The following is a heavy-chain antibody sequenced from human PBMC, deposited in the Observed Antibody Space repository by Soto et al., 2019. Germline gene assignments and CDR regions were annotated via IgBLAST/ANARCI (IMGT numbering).Heavy chain of an antibody. CDR1: GYTFTSYD. V-gene: IGHV1-8*01. J-gene: IGHJ6*02. D-gene: IGHD6-13*01. Sequence: ASVKVSCKASGYTFTSYDINWVRQATGQGLEWMGWMNPNSGNTGYAQKFQGRVTMTRNTSISTAYMELSSLRSEDTAVYYCARGQQLVFNYYYYYGMDVWGQGTTVTVPS. CDR3: ARGQQLVFNYYYYYGMDV. CDR2: MNPNSGNT.